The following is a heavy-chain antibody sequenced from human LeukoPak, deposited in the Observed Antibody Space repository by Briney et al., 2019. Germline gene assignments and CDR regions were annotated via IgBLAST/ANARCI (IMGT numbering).Heavy chain of an antibody. D-gene: IGHD2-15*01. Sequence: SETLSLTCTVSGGSISSGDYYWSWIRQPPGKGLEWIGYIYYSGSTYYNPSLKSRVTISVDTSKNQFSLKLSSVTAADTAVYYCARDPGCSGGSCYSGFDPWGQGTLVTVSS. CDR3: ARDPGCSGGSCYSGFDP. CDR2: IYYSGST. V-gene: IGHV4-30-4*01. J-gene: IGHJ5*02. CDR1: GGSISSGDYY.